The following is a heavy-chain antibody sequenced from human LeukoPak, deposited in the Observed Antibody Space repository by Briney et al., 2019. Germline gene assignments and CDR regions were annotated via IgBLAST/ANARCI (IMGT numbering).Heavy chain of an antibody. CDR2: IIPIFGTA. CDR3: ATTYYYDSSGYYADAFDI. D-gene: IGHD3-22*01. V-gene: IGHV1-69*06. Sequence: SVKVSCKASGGTFSSYAISWVRQAPGQGLEWMGGIIPIFGTANYAQKFQGRVTITADKSTSTAYMELSSLRSEDTAVYYCATTYYYDSSGYYADAFDIWGQGTMVTVSS. J-gene: IGHJ3*02. CDR1: GGTFSSYA.